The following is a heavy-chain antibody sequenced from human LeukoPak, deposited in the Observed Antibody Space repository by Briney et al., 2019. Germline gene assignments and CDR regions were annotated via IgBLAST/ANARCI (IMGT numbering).Heavy chain of an antibody. D-gene: IGHD6-19*01. CDR2: TSSNGGST. CDR3: AKGEQWLVLYFQH. V-gene: IGHV3-64*04. Sequence: GGSLRLSCSASGFTFSTYAMHWVRQAPGKGLEYVSATSSNGGSTYYADSVKGRFTISRDNSKNTLYLQMNSLRDEDTAVYYCAKGEQWLVLYFQHWGQGTLFPVSS. CDR1: GFTFSTYA. J-gene: IGHJ1*01.